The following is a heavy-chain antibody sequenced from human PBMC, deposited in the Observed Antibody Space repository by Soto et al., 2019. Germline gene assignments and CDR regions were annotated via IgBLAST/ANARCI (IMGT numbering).Heavy chain of an antibody. J-gene: IGHJ4*02. CDR1: GGSISSGDYY. CDR2: IYYSGST. CDR3: ARDGGHQGRYGSEHKFDY. V-gene: IGHV4-30-4*01. Sequence: PSETLSLTCTVSGGSISSGDYYWSWIRQPPGKGLEWIGYIYYSGSTYYNPSLKSRVTISVDTSKNQFSLKLSSVTAADTAVYYCARDGGHQGRYGSEHKFDYWGQGTLVTVSS. D-gene: IGHD3-10*01.